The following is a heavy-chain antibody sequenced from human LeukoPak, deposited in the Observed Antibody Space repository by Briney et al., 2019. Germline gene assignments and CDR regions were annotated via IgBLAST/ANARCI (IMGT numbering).Heavy chain of an antibody. Sequence: GASVKVSCKASGYTFTGYYMHWVRQAPGQGLEWMGWINPNSGGTNYAQKFQGRVTMTRDTSISTAYMELSRLRSDDTAVYYCAVQYCSSTSCHDAFDIWGQGTMVTVSS. CDR3: AVQYCSSTSCHDAFDI. D-gene: IGHD2-2*01. V-gene: IGHV1-2*02. J-gene: IGHJ3*02. CDR2: INPNSGGT. CDR1: GYTFTGYY.